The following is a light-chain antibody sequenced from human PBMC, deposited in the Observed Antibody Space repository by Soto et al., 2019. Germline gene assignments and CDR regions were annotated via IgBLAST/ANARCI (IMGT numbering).Light chain of an antibody. CDR2: GVS. V-gene: IGKV3-15*01. CDR3: QQYNNWPPYT. Sequence: EIVMTQSPVTLSVSLGERVTLSCRASQSVNSNLVWYQQKPGQAPRLLIYGVSTRATGIPARFSGSGSGTEFTLTISSLQSEDFAVYYCQQYNNWPPYTFGQGTKLEIK. J-gene: IGKJ2*01. CDR1: QSVNSN.